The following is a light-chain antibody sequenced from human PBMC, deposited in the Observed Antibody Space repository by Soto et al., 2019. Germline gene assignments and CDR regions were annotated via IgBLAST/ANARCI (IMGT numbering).Light chain of an antibody. Sequence: DIQMTQSPSTLSASVGDRVTITCRASQSINGWLAWYQQKPGKAPKLLIYDASSLESGVPSRFSGSGSGTEFTLTISSLQPDDFATYYCQQYNNYSTFGQGTKWIS. J-gene: IGKJ1*01. CDR3: QQYNNYST. CDR2: DAS. CDR1: QSINGW. V-gene: IGKV1-5*01.